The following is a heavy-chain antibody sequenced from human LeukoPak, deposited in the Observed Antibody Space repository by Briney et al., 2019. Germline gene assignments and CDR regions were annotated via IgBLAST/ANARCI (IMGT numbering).Heavy chain of an antibody. CDR1: GFTFSIYG. J-gene: IGHJ4*02. D-gene: IGHD6-6*01. Sequence: GRSLRLSCAASGFTFSIYGMHWVRQAPGKGLEWVAVISYDGSNKYYADSVKGRFTISRDNSKNTLYLQMNSLRAEDTAVYYCAKDLSWYSSSHDYWSQGTLVTVSS. CDR2: ISYDGSNK. CDR3: AKDLSWYSSSHDY. V-gene: IGHV3-30*18.